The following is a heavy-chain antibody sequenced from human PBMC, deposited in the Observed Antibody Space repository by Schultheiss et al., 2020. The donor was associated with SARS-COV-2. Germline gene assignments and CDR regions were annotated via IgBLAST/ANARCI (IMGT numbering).Heavy chain of an antibody. CDR1: GFTFSSYG. Sequence: GGSLRLSCAASGFTFSSYGMHWVRQAPGKGLEWVSVIYSGGSTYYADSVKGRFTISRDNSKNTLYLQMNSLRAEDTAVYYCAKSTGFRLERLHYFDYWGQGTLVTVSS. D-gene: IGHD1-1*01. CDR3: AKSTGFRLERLHYFDY. J-gene: IGHJ4*02. V-gene: IGHV3-NL1*01. CDR2: IYSGGST.